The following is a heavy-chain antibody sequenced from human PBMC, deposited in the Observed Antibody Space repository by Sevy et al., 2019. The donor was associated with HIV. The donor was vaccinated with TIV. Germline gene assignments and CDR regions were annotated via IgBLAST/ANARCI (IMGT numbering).Heavy chain of an antibody. CDR3: ARDWDYDSSGYYFSDAFDI. D-gene: IGHD3-22*01. V-gene: IGHV1-69*06. CDR1: GGTFSSYA. J-gene: IGHJ3*02. Sequence: ASVKVSCKASGGTFSSYAISWVRQAPGHGLEWMGGIIPIFGTANYAQKFQGRVTITADKSTSTAYMELSSLGSEDTAVYYCARDWDYDSSGYYFSDAFDIWGQGTMVTVSS. CDR2: IIPIFGTA.